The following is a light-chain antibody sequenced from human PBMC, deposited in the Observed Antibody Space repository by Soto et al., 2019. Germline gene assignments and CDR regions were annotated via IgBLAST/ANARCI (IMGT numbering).Light chain of an antibody. J-gene: IGKJ1*01. CDR3: LQESIYPGT. CDR1: QGIASA. V-gene: IGKV1-6*01. Sequence: AIQMTQSPSSLSASVGDRATITCRASQGIASALGWYQQKPGKAPKLLISSASTLQSGVPSRFSGSGSGTDFTLTISSLQPEDFVTYYCLQESIYPGTFGQGTKVEIK. CDR2: SAS.